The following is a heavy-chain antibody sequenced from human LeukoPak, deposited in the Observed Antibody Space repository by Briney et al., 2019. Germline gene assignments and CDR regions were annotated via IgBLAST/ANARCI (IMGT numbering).Heavy chain of an antibody. CDR1: GYSFTTYW. CDR2: IYPADSDT. V-gene: IGHV5-51*01. Sequence: GESLEISCKGSGYSFTTYWIGWVRQMPGKGLEWMGIIYPADSDTRYTPSFQGHVTISADKSISTAYLQWSSLEASDTAMYYCARLMTTVTTGGDYWGQGTLVPVSS. D-gene: IGHD4-11*01. CDR3: ARLMTTVTTGGDY. J-gene: IGHJ4*02.